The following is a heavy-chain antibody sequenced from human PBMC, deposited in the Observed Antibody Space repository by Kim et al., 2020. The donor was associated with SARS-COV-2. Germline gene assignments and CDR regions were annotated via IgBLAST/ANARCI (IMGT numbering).Heavy chain of an antibody. J-gene: IGHJ4*01. Sequence: SETLSLTCAVYGGSFSGYYWSWIRQPPGKGLEWIGEINHSGSTNYNPSLKSRVTISVDTSKNQFSLKLSSVTAADTAVYYCARGSKDYVWGSYRYRPFD. CDR2: INHSGST. D-gene: IGHD3-16*02. CDR1: GGSFSGYY. V-gene: IGHV4-34*01. CDR3: ARGSKDYVWGSYRYRPFD.